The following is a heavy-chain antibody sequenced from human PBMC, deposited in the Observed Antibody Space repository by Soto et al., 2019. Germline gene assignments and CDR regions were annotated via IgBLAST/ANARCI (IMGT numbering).Heavy chain of an antibody. J-gene: IGHJ5*02. V-gene: IGHV4-59*01. CDR3: ARAYDFWRGSLVFDP. CDR1: GGSISSSY. D-gene: IGHD3-3*01. CDR2: IYYSGTT. Sequence: PSETLSLTCNVSGGSISSSYWSWIRQPPGKGLEWIGYIYYSGTTNYNPSLKSRVTISVDTSKNQFSLKLSSVTAADTAVYYCARAYDFWRGSLVFDPWGQGTLVTVSS.